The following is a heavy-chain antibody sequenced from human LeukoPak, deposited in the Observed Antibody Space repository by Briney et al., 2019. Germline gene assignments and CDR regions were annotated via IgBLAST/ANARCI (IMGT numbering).Heavy chain of an antibody. D-gene: IGHD3-3*01. CDR1: GGSISSYY. J-gene: IGHJ4*02. CDR3: ARASLGRVLRFDY. CDR2: IYYSGST. Sequence: SETLSLTCAVSGGSISSYYWSWIRHPPGKGLEWIGYIYYSGSTNYNPSLKSRVTISVDTSKNQFSLKLSSVTAADTAVYYCARASLGRVLRFDYWGQGTLVTVSS. V-gene: IGHV4-59*01.